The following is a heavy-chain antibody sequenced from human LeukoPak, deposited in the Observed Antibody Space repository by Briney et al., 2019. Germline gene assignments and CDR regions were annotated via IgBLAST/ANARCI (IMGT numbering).Heavy chain of an antibody. CDR1: GFTFSSYS. J-gene: IGHJ3*02. CDR2: ISSSSSYI. Sequence: GGSLRLSCAASGFTFSSYSMNWVRQAPGKGLECVSSISSSSSYIYYADSVKGRFTISRDNAKNSLYLQMNSLRAEDTAVYYCATPPVVATIRGDIWGQGTMVTVSS. D-gene: IGHD5-24*01. V-gene: IGHV3-21*04. CDR3: ATPPVVATIRGDI.